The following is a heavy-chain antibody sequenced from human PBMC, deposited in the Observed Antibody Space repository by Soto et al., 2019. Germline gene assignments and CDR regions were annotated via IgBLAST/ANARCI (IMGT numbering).Heavy chain of an antibody. CDR1: GFTFSSYG. Sequence: QVHLVESGGGVVQPGRSLRLSCAASGFTFSSYGMHWVRQAPGKGLEWVAVMSNDGTSRLYADSVKGRFTISRDNSKKTLYLQIHSLRAEDTAMYYCWTDRVKDYDDYAMDVWGQGTTVTVSS. CDR3: WTDRVKDYDDYAMDV. CDR2: MSNDGTSR. D-gene: IGHD3-22*01. V-gene: IGHV3-30*03. J-gene: IGHJ6*02.